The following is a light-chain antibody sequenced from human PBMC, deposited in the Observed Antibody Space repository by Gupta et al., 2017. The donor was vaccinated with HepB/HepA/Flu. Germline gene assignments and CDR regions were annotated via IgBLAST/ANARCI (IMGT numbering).Light chain of an antibody. Sequence: EIVLTQSPATLSLSPGERASLSCRASQTLKNDYLAWYQQKAGQAPRLLLYGASTRATGVPDRISGGGSGTDFTLAISKVEPEDFAVYFCQQYGTSPITFGQGTRLDIK. V-gene: IGKV3-20*01. J-gene: IGKJ5*01. CDR1: QTLKNDY. CDR2: GAS. CDR3: QQYGTSPIT.